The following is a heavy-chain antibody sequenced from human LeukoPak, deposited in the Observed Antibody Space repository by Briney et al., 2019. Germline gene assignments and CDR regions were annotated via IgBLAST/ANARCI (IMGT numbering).Heavy chain of an antibody. CDR3: ARGGRDVGYDFWSGYYRGYFDY. V-gene: IGHV4-59*12. CDR2: IYYSGST. D-gene: IGHD3-3*01. J-gene: IGHJ4*02. Sequence: PSETLSLTCTVSGGSISSYYWSWIRQPPGKGLEWIGYIYYSGSTNYNPSLKSRVTISVDTSKNQFSLKLSSVTAADTAVYYCARGGRDVGYDFWSGYYRGYFDYWGQGTLVTVSS. CDR1: GGSISSYY.